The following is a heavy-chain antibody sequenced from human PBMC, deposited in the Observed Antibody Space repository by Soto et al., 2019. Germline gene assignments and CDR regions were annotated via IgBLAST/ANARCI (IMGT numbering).Heavy chain of an antibody. CDR2: IYYSGST. CDR1: GGSISSYY. V-gene: IGHV4-59*01. D-gene: IGHD2-8*01. J-gene: IGHJ5*02. Sequence: SETLSLTCTVSGGSISSYYWSWIRQPPGKGLEWIGYIYYSGSTNYNPSLKSRVTISVDTSMNQFSLKLSSVTAADTAVYYCARAHGYCTNGVCYNWFDPWGQGTLVTVSS. CDR3: ARAHGYCTNGVCYNWFDP.